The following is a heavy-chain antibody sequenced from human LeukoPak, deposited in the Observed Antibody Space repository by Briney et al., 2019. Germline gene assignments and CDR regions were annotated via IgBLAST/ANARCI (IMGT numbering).Heavy chain of an antibody. J-gene: IGHJ4*02. D-gene: IGHD2-15*01. CDR2: IYYSGST. Sequence: SETLSLTCAVSGYSISSGYYWGWIRQPPGKGLEWIGYIYYSGSTNYNPSLKSRVTISVDTSKNQFSLKLSSVTAADTAVYYCARSIAARLTRVVVAATLYDYWGQGTLVTVSS. CDR1: GYSISSGYY. V-gene: IGHV4-61*01. CDR3: ARSIAARLTRVVVAATLYDY.